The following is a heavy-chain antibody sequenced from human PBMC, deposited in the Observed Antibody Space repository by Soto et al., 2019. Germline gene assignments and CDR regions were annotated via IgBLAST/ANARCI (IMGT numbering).Heavy chain of an antibody. V-gene: IGHV4-39*01. Sequence: QLQLQESGPGLVKPSETLSLTCTVSGGSISSSSYWGWIRQPPGKGLEWIGSIYSIGSTYYNPSLKSRVTISVDMSTNQFSLKLSSVTAADTAVYYCRRSSRYSTDVWGQGTTVTVSS. CDR2: IYSIGST. D-gene: IGHD6-13*01. J-gene: IGHJ6*02. CDR3: RRSSRYSTDV. CDR1: GGSISSSSY.